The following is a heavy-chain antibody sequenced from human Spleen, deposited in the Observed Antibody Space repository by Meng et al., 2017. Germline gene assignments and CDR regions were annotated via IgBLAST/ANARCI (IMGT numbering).Heavy chain of an antibody. J-gene: IGHJ4*02. Sequence: SETLSLTCAVYGGSFSGYYWSWIRQPPGKGLEWIGEINHSGSTNYNPSLKSRVTISVDTSKNQFSVKLTSVTAADTAVYYCARGPTTMAHDFDYWGQGTLVTVSS. CDR3: ARGPTTMAHDFDY. V-gene: IGHV4-34*01. CDR2: INHSGST. D-gene: IGHD4-11*01. CDR1: GGSFSGYY.